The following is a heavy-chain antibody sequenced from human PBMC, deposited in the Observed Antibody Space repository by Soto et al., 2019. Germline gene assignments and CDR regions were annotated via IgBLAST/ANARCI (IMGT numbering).Heavy chain of an antibody. CDR1: GDSISSGDYY. Sequence: QVQLQESGPGLVKPSQTLSLTCTVSGDSISSGDYYWTWIRQPPGKGLEWIGYVYYSGSTYYNPSATSRVTISVDTSSNQFSLKLSSVTAADPAVYYCASATAYSGWFDPWGQGTLVTVSS. D-gene: IGHD2-21*01. CDR2: VYYSGST. V-gene: IGHV4-30-4*01. CDR3: ASATAYSGWFDP. J-gene: IGHJ5*02.